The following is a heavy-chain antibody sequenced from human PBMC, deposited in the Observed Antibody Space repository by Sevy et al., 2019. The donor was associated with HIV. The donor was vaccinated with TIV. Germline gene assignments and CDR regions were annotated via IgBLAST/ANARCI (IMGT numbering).Heavy chain of an antibody. D-gene: IGHD3-10*02. CDR1: GFTFSTYG. V-gene: IGHV3-33*01. CDR3: ERDVRGDGIRAGDVDY. Sequence: GGSLRLSCAASGFTFSTYGMHWVRQAPGKGLEWVAVTWFDGSNTYYADSVKGRFTTSRANSSNKLDLQMNSLRSEDTAAYYCERDVRGDGIRAGDVDYWGQGTLVTVSS. J-gene: IGHJ4*02. CDR2: TWFDGSNT.